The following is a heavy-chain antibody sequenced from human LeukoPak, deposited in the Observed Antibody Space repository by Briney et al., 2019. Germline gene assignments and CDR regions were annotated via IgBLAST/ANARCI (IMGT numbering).Heavy chain of an antibody. D-gene: IGHD1-26*01. CDR2: TYYRSKWYD. J-gene: IGHJ6*02. Sequence: SQTLSLTCAISGDSVSSKSAAWNWIRQSPSRGLEWLGRTYYRSKWYDDYAVSVKSRITINADTSKNQFSLHLNPVTPEDTAVYYCARGGGVYYYGMDVWGQGTTVTVSS. CDR1: GDSVSSKSAA. CDR3: ARGGGVYYYGMDV. V-gene: IGHV6-1*01.